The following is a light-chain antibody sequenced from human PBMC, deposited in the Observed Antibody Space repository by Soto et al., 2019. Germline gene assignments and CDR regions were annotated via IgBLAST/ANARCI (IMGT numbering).Light chain of an antibody. CDR3: SSYTSTNTSVL. Sequence: QSALTQPASVSGSPGQSITISCTGTSSDVGGCNCVSWYQQHPGKAPKLMIYDVSNRPSGVSDRFCGTKSVNMASLTISGFQAEDEADFYCSSYTSTNTSVLFGGGNKRTVL. J-gene: IGLJ2*01. CDR2: DVS. CDR1: SSDVGGCNC. V-gene: IGLV2-14*03.